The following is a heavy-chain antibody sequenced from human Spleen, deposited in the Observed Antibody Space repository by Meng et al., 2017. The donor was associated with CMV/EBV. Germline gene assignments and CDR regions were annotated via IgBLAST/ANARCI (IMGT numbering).Heavy chain of an antibody. Sequence: LRLSCTVSGGSISSGGYYWSWIRQHPGKGLEWIGYIYYSGGTYYNPSLKSRVTISVDTSKNQFSLKLSSVTAADTAVYYCAGGYYYGSGSYPFDYWGQGTLVTVSS. CDR3: AGGYYYGSGSYPFDY. CDR2: IYYSGGT. D-gene: IGHD3-10*01. V-gene: IGHV4-31*03. CDR1: GGSISSGGYY. J-gene: IGHJ4*02.